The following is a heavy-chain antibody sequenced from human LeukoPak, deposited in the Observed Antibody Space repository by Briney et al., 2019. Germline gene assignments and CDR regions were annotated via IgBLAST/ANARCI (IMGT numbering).Heavy chain of an antibody. J-gene: IGHJ4*02. CDR1: GFTFGDHA. D-gene: IGHD1-26*01. CDR3: ARHSGSLDS. Sequence: PGGSLRLSCAAYGFTFGDHAMSWVRQAPGKGLEWVGFIRGKVYGETTEYAASVHSRFTISKDDSRTIAYLQMHRLKPEDTAVYYCARHSGSLDSWGQGTLVTVSS. CDR2: IRGKVYGETT. V-gene: IGHV3-49*04.